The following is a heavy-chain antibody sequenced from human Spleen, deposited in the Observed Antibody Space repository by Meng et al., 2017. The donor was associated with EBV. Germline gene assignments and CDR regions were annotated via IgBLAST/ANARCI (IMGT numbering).Heavy chain of an antibody. CDR1: DNSFTNYG. J-gene: IGHJ4*02. V-gene: IGHV1-18*01. CDR3: ARDLEDGDFDY. Sequence: GQLKQSGAEVKKPGASVKVPCKASDNSFTNYGITWVRQGPGQGLEWIGWINTYNGYTKYTQKFQGRVTMTADTSTSIAHLELRSLTSDDTAVYYCARDLEDGDFDYWGQGTLVTVSS. CDR2: INTYNGYT. D-gene: IGHD5-24*01.